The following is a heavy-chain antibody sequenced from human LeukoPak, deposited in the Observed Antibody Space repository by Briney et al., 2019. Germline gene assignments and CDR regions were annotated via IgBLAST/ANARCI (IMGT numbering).Heavy chain of an antibody. CDR3: ARGSYFDY. V-gene: IGHV1-18*04. CDR1: CYTCTSYC. Sequence: ASVKVSCKASCYTCTSYCISWVRQAPGQRLEWMGWISPYNDNTNYAQKLQGRVTMTTDTSTTPAYMELRGLRSDDTAVYYCARGSYFDYWGQGTLVTVSS. J-gene: IGHJ4*02. CDR2: ISPYNDNT.